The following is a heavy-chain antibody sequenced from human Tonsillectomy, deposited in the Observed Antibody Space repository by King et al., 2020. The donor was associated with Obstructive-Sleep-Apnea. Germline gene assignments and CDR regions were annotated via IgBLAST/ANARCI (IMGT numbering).Heavy chain of an antibody. Sequence: VQLQESGPGLVKPSGTLSLTCAVSGGSISSSNWWSWVRQPPGKGLEWIGEIYHSGSTTYNPSLKSRVTISVDKSKNQFSLKLNSGTAADTAVYYCSTLVITAAGPNWFDPWGQGTLVTVSS. CDR1: GGSISSSNW. D-gene: IGHD6-13*01. J-gene: IGHJ5*02. V-gene: IGHV4-4*02. CDR3: STLVITAAGPNWFDP. CDR2: IYHSGST.